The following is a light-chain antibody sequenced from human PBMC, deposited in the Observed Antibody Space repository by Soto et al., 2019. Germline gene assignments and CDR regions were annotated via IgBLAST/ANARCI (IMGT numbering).Light chain of an antibody. CDR2: DAS. Sequence: DIQMTQSPSTLSASVGDRVTITCRASQSIGSWLAWYQQKPGKAPKLLIYDASGLERGVPSRFSGSGSGTECTPNFISLQQEDVATYYCQQSDSTLWTLVRRTNVDI. J-gene: IGKJ1*01. CDR1: QSIGSW. CDR3: QQSDSTLWT. V-gene: IGKV1-5*01.